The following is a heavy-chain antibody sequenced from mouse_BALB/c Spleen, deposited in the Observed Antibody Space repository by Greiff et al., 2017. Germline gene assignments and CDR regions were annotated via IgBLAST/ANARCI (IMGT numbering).Heavy chain of an antibody. J-gene: IGHJ2*01. V-gene: IGHV2-6-5*01. Sequence: VQLQESGPGLVAPSQSLSITCTVSGFSLTDYGVSWIRQPPGKGLEWLGVIWGGGSTYYNSALKSRLSISKDNSKSQVFLKMNSLQTDDTAMYYCAKHREYGSSSVFDYWGQGTTLTVSS. D-gene: IGHD1-1*01. CDR2: IWGGGST. CDR3: AKHREYGSSSVFDY. CDR1: GFSLTDYG.